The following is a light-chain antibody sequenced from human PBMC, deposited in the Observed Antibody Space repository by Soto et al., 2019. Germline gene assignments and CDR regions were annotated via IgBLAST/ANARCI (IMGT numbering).Light chain of an antibody. Sequence: QSALTQPASVSGSPGQSIAISCTGTSSDVGAYDYVSWYQQHPGKAPKLMIYDVKYRPSGVSNRFSGSTSGNTASLTISGLQAEDEADYYCSSYTSSSSVIFGGGTKLTVL. J-gene: IGLJ2*01. CDR2: DVK. CDR1: SSDVGAYDY. V-gene: IGLV2-14*01. CDR3: SSYTSSSSVI.